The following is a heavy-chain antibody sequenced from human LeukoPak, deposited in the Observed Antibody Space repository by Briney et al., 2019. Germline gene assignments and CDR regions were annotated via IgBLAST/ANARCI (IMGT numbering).Heavy chain of an antibody. CDR3: ARGTYVLDAFDI. CDR1: GFTFTSSA. CDR2: IVVGSGNT. D-gene: IGHD1/OR15-1a*01. Sequence: SVKVSCKASGFTFTSSAMQWVRQARGQRLEWIGWIVVGSGNTNYAQKFQGRVTMTTDTSTGTAYMELRSLRSDDTAVYYCARGTYVLDAFDIWGQGTMVTVSS. J-gene: IGHJ3*02. V-gene: IGHV1-58*02.